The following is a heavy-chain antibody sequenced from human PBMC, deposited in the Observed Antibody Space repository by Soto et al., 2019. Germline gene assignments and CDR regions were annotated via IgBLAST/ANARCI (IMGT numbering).Heavy chain of an antibody. V-gene: IGHV1-46*01. CDR3: ARGPAGAGYYDSSGYGQFFQY. CDR1: GYTFTNYY. CDR2: INPLGGST. Sequence: ASVKVSCKASGYTFTNYYIHWVRQAPGQGLEWMGIINPLGGSTRFAQKFQGRLTMTTDTSTSTVNMELSSLRSEDTAVYYCARGPAGAGYYDSSGYGQFFQYWAQDTQVPVS. D-gene: IGHD3-22*01. J-gene: IGHJ1*01.